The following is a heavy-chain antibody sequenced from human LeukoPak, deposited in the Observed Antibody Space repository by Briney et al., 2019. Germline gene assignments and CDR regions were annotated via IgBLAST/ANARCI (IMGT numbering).Heavy chain of an antibody. D-gene: IGHD5-24*01. V-gene: IGHV1-69*13. Sequence: SVKVSCKASGGTFSSYAVSWVRQAPGQGLEWMGGIIPIFGTANYAQKFQGRVTITADESTSTAYMELSSLRSEDTAVYYCVRVRDGYNDAYDIWGQGTMVTVPS. CDR3: VRVRDGYNDAYDI. CDR1: GGTFSSYA. CDR2: IIPIFGTA. J-gene: IGHJ3*02.